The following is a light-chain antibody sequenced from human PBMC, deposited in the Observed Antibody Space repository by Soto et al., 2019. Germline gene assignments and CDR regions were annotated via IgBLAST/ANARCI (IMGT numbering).Light chain of an antibody. J-gene: IGKJ1*01. V-gene: IGKV1-39*01. CDR1: QNINSY. CDR2: DAF. CDR3: GQSYSTPWT. Sequence: DIQMTQSPSSLSASVGDRVTMTCRASQNINSYLNWYQQNPGKAPELLIFDAFSLDSGVPSRFSGGRSGTYFTVTISGPQPEDFATYYCGQSYSTPWTFGQGTKVDIK.